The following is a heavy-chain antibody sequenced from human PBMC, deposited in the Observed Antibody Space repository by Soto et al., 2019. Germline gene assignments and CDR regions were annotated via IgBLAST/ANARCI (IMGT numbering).Heavy chain of an antibody. Sequence: VGSLRLPSAASGFTFGSYAMSWVRQAPGKGLEWVSAISGSGGSTYYADSVKGRFTISRDNSKNTLYLQMNSLRAEDTAVYYCAKDGAVARKSNWFDPWGQGTLVTVSS. D-gene: IGHD6-19*01. CDR2: ISGSGGST. V-gene: IGHV3-23*01. CDR1: GFTFGSYA. J-gene: IGHJ5*02. CDR3: AKDGAVARKSNWFDP.